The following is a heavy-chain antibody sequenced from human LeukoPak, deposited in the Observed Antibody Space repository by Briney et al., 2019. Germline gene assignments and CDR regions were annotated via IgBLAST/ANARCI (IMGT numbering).Heavy chain of an antibody. V-gene: IGHV3-9*03. D-gene: IGHD3-22*01. CDR3: AKASRRLGPDSQKGAFDI. CDR1: GFTFDDYA. CDR2: ISWNSGSI. Sequence: PGRSLRLSCAASGFTFDDYAMHWVRQAPGKGLEWVSGISWNSGSIGYADSVKGRFTISRDNAKNSLYLQMNSLRAEDMALYYCAKASRRLGPDSQKGAFDIWGQGTMVTVSS. J-gene: IGHJ3*02.